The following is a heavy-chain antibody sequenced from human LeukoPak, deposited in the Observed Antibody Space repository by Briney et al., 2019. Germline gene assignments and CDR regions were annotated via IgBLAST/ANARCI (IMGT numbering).Heavy chain of an antibody. D-gene: IGHD3-22*01. CDR3: AIWSRNWYYDSSGQYFDY. Sequence: GSVKVSCKASGYTFTGYYMHWVRQAPGQGLEWMGRINPSSGGTNYAQEFQGRVTMTRDTSISTAYMELSRLRSDDTAVYYCAIWSRNWYYDSSGQYFDYWGQGTLVTVSS. V-gene: IGHV1-2*06. CDR2: INPSSGGT. CDR1: GYTFTGYY. J-gene: IGHJ4*02.